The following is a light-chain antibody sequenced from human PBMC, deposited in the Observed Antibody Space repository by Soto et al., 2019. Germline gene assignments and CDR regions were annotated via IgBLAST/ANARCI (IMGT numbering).Light chain of an antibody. V-gene: IGLV1-44*01. Sequence: QPVLTQPPSASGTPGQRVTISCSGSSSNIGSNTVNWYQQLPGTAPNLLIYSNNQRPSGVPDRFSGSKSGTSASLAISGLQSEDEADYYCAAWDDSLNGRVFGGGTKLTVL. CDR1: SSNIGSNT. CDR2: SNN. CDR3: AAWDDSLNGRV. J-gene: IGLJ2*01.